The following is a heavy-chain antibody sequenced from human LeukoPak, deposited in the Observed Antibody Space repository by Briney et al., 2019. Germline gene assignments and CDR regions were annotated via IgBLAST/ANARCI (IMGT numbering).Heavy chain of an antibody. V-gene: IGHV1-18*01. J-gene: IGHJ3*02. CDR2: ISAYNGDT. D-gene: IGHD3-22*01. Sequence: GASVKVSCKASGYTFTTYGISWVRQAPGQGLEWMGWISAYNGDTNYAQNFQGRVTMTTDTSTSTAYMELSSLRSEDTAVYYCARDWEYYDSSGQHAFDIWGQGTMVTVSS. CDR3: ARDWEYYDSSGQHAFDI. CDR1: GYTFTTYG.